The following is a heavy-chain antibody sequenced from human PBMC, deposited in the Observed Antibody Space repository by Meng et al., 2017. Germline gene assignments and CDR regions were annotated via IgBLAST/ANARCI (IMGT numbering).Heavy chain of an antibody. D-gene: IGHD2-2*01. Sequence: VKLCDTLSLTCPVRVGASRRSGDYWGWISQPPGKGLEWIGSIYYSGSTYYNPSLKSRVTISVDTSKNQFSLKLSSVTAADTAVYYCARAGDCSSTSCYPFNWFDPWGQGTLVTVSS. CDR1: VGASRRSGDY. J-gene: IGHJ5*02. CDR3: ARAGDCSSTSCYPFNWFDP. V-gene: IGHV4-39*07. CDR2: IYYSGST.